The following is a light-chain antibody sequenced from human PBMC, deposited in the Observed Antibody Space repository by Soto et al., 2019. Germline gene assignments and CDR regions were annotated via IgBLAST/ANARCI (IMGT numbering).Light chain of an antibody. V-gene: IGKV1-33*01. CDR2: DMS. CDR3: QQYDTRPSST. Sequence: DVQMTQSPSSLSASVGDRVTITCQASQDITYYLNWYQQKPGKATKLLIYDMSNLETGVPSRFSGSGSGTHFTLTISSLQPEDIATYYCQQYDTRPSSTFGQGTRLEIK. CDR1: QDITYY. J-gene: IGKJ5*01.